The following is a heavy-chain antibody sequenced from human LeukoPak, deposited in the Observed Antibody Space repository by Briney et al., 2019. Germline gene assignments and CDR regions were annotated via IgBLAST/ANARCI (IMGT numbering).Heavy chain of an antibody. V-gene: IGHV4-59*08. CDR1: GGSINNYY. J-gene: IGHJ4*02. D-gene: IGHD3-3*01. CDR2: IYYGGST. CDR3: ARLRNDLDYFGY. Sequence: SETLSLTCTVSGGSINNYYWSWIWQPPGKGLEWIGYIYYGGSTSYNPSLKSRVTISVDTSKNQFSLKLSSVTAADTAVYYCARLRNDLDYFGYWGQGTLVTVSS.